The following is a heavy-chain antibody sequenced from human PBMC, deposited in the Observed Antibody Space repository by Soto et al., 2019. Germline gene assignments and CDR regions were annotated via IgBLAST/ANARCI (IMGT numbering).Heavy chain of an antibody. CDR2: IYYSGST. J-gene: IGHJ6*02. CDR1: GGSISSGGYY. D-gene: IGHD3-10*01. Sequence: TLSLTCTVSGGSISSGGYYWSWIRQHPGKGLEWIGHIYYSGSTYYNPSLKSRVTISVDTSKNQFSLKLSSVTAADTAVYYCARVTMVRGVNYYYYYGMDVWGQGTTVTVSS. V-gene: IGHV4-31*03. CDR3: ARVTMVRGVNYYYYYGMDV.